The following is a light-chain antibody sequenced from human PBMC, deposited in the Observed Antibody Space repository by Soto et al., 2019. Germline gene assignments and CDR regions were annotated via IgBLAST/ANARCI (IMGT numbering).Light chain of an antibody. CDR2: KSN. Sequence: QSVLTQPPSASGTPGQRVVISCSGGISNIGKNTVNWYQQQLPGTAPKLLVYKSNQRPSEVPDRISGSKSGASASLAISGLQSEDEADYYCSAWVDNLSAVVFGGGTKLTVL. V-gene: IGLV1-44*01. CDR3: SAWVDNLSAVV. J-gene: IGLJ3*02. CDR1: ISNIGKNT.